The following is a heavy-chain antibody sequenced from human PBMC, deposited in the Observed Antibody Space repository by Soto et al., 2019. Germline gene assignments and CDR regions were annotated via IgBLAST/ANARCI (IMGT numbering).Heavy chain of an antibody. CDR2: ISYDGSSK. CDR1: GFTFSSYG. Sequence: QVQLVESGGGVVQPGRSLRLSCAASGFTFSSYGMHWVSQAPGKGLEWVEVISYDGSSKDYADSVKGRFTISRDNSKNTLYLQMNSLRAEDTAVYYCAKSSRSSGNRYYYCYIDVWGKETTVTVSS. D-gene: IGHD6-6*01. V-gene: IGHV3-30*18. J-gene: IGHJ6*03. CDR3: AKSSRSSGNRYYYCYIDV.